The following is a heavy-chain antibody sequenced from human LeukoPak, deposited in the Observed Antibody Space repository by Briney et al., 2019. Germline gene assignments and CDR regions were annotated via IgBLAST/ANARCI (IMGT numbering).Heavy chain of an antibody. CDR2: ISGYNGNT. Sequence: GASVKVSCKASGYTFTSYGISWVRQAPGQGLEWMGWISGYNGNTNYAQKFQGRVTMTTDTSTSTAYMDLRSLRSDDTAVYYCARESGYSKSWYAGSPGYWGQGTLVTVSS. J-gene: IGHJ4*02. CDR1: GYTFTSYG. CDR3: ARESGYSKSWYAGSPGY. D-gene: IGHD6-13*01. V-gene: IGHV1-18*01.